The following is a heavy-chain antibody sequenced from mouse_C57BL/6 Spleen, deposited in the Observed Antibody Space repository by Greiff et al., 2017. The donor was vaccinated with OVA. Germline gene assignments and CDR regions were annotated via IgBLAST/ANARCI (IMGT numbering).Heavy chain of an antibody. Sequence: QVQLQQPGAELVRPGTSVKLSCKASGYTFTSYWMHWVKQRPRQGLEWIGVIDPSDSYTNYNQKFKGKATLTVDTSSSTAYMQLSSLTSEDSAVYYCARASYGNFYYIDYWGQGTTLTVSS. V-gene: IGHV1-59*01. CDR3: ARASYGNFYYIDY. D-gene: IGHD2-1*01. CDR2: IDPSDSYT. CDR1: GYTFTSYW. J-gene: IGHJ2*01.